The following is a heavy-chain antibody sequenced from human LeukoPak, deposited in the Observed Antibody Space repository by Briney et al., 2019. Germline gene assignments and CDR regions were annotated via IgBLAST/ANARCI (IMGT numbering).Heavy chain of an antibody. CDR2: ISSSGNII. J-gene: IGHJ4*02. D-gene: IGHD1-20*01. CDR1: GFTFSDYY. CDR3: ARRRYNWNAIDY. V-gene: IGHV3-11*01. Sequence: GGSLRLSCAASGFTFSDYYMSWIRQAPGKGLEWVSYISSSGNIIYYADSVKGRFTISRGNAKNSLYLQMNSLRAEDTAVYYCARRRYNWNAIDYWGQGTLVTVSS.